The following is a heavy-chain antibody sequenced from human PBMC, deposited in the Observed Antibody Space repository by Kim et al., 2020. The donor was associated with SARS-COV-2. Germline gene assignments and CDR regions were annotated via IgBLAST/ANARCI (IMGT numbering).Heavy chain of an antibody. D-gene: IGHD3-10*01. CDR3: ARGAVWFGEIYGMDV. Sequence: DSVQGRFTTSRDNSKNTLYLQMNSLRAEDTAVYYCARGAVWFGEIYGMDVWGQGTTVTVSS. V-gene: IGHV3-66*01. J-gene: IGHJ6*02.